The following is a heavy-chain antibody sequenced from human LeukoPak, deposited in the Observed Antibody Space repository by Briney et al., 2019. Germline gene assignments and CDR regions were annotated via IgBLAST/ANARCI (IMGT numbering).Heavy chain of an antibody. V-gene: IGHV3-30*18. Sequence: GGSLRLSCAASGFTFSSYGMHWVRQAPGKGLEWVAVISYDGSNKYYADSVKGRFTISRDNSKNTLYLQMNSLRAEDTAVYYCAKDGYGDYEGGFFDYWGQGTLVTVSS. J-gene: IGHJ4*02. CDR2: ISYDGSNK. D-gene: IGHD4-17*01. CDR3: AKDGYGDYEGGFFDY. CDR1: GFTFSSYG.